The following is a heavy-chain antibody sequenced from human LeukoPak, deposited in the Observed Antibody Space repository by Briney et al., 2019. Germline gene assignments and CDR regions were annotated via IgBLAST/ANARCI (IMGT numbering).Heavy chain of an antibody. CDR1: GFTFSSYA. V-gene: IGHV3-23*01. CDR3: AKVGSGYSGSYLDYFDY. D-gene: IGHD1-26*01. Sequence: GGSLRLSCAASGFTFSSYAMSWVRQAPGKGLEWVSAISGSGGSTYYADSVKGRFTISRDNSKNTLYLQMNSLRAEDTAVYYCAKVGSGYSGSYLDYFDYWGQGSLVSVSS. CDR2: ISGSGGST. J-gene: IGHJ4*02.